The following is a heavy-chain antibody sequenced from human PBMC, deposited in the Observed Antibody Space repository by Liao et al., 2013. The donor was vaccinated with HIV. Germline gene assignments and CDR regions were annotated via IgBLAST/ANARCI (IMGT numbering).Heavy chain of an antibody. D-gene: IGHD3-10*01. CDR2: VYTSGNT. J-gene: IGHJ3*01. V-gene: IGHV4-61*02. Sequence: QVQLQESGPGLVKPSETLSLTCTVSGASISSGTYYWYWIRQPAGKGLEWIGRVYTSGNTHYNPSLKSRVTISLDTSKNQFSLRLTSVTAADTAVYYCARAASGMNFAFDFWGRGTMVSVSS. CDR3: ARAASGMNFAFDF. CDR1: GASISSGTYY.